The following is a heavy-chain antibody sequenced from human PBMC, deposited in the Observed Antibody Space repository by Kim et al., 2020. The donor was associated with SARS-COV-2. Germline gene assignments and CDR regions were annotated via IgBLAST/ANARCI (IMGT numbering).Heavy chain of an antibody. CDR3: ARGRRHTVDTAMMDSVTLAFDI. CDR2: INSDGSST. J-gene: IGHJ3*02. CDR1: GFTFSSYW. D-gene: IGHD5-18*01. Sequence: GGSLRLSCAASGFTFSSYWMHWVRQAPGKGLVWVSRINSDGSSTSYADSVKGRFTISRDNAKNTLYLQMNSLRAEDTAVYYCARGRRHTVDTAMMDSVTLAFDIWGQGTMVTVSS. V-gene: IGHV3-74*01.